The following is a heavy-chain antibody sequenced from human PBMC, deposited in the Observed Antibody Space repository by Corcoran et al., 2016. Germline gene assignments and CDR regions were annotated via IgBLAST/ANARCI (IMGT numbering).Heavy chain of an antibody. CDR1: GGSFSGYY. CDR3: ARGRYCSSTSCLTVFFAY. D-gene: IGHD2-2*01. V-gene: IGHV4-34*01. Sequence: QVQLQQWGAGLLKPSETLSLTCAVYGGSFSGYYWSWIRQPPGKGLEWIGEINHSGSTNYNPSLKSRVTISVDTSKNQLSLKLSSVTAADTAVYYCARGRYCSSTSCLTVFFAYCGQGTLVTVSS. J-gene: IGHJ4*02. CDR2: INHSGST.